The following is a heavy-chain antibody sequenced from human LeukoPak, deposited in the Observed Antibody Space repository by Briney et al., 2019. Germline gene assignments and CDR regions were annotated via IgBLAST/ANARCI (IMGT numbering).Heavy chain of an antibody. V-gene: IGHV1-3*01. D-gene: IGHD5-12*01. Sequence: ASVKVSCKASGYTFTSYAMHWVRQAPGQRLEWMGWINAGNGNTKYSQRFQGRVTITRDTSASTAYMELSSLRSEDTAVYCCARSGYSGYDIVDYWGQGTLVTVSS. J-gene: IGHJ4*02. CDR2: INAGNGNT. CDR3: ARSGYSGYDIVDY. CDR1: GYTFTSYA.